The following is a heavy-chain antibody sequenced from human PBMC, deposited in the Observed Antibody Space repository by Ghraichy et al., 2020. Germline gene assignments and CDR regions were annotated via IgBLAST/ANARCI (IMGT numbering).Heavy chain of an antibody. Sequence: GESLNISCAASGFTFSSYSMNWVRQAPGKGLEWVSSISSSSSYIYYADSVKGRFTISRDNAKNSLYLQMNSLRAEDTAVYYCARDLNYGDYGLSWFDPWGQGTLVTVSS. V-gene: IGHV3-21*01. D-gene: IGHD4-17*01. CDR1: GFTFSSYS. CDR2: ISSSSSYI. CDR3: ARDLNYGDYGLSWFDP. J-gene: IGHJ5*02.